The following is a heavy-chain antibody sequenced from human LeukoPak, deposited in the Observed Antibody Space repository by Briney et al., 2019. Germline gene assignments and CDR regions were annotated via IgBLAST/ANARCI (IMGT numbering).Heavy chain of an antibody. V-gene: IGHV4-61*01. CDR2: IYYSGST. J-gene: IGHJ4*02. CDR3: AGVSRRHLDY. CDR1: GGSVSSVNYY. Sequence: SETLSLTCTVSGGSVSSVNYYWTWIRQPPGKGLELIGYIYYSGSTNYNPSLKSRVTISVDTSKNQFSLKLNSVTAADTAVYYCAGVSRRHLDYWGQGTLVTVSS.